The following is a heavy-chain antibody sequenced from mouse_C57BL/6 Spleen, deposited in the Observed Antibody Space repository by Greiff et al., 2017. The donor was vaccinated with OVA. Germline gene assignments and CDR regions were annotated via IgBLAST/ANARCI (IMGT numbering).Heavy chain of an antibody. V-gene: IGHV1-53*01. J-gene: IGHJ4*01. CDR2: INPSNGGT. CDR1: GYTFTSYW. CDR3: ARYGYSNYYAMDY. D-gene: IGHD2-5*01. Sequence: QVQLQQPGTELVKPGASVKLSCKASGYTFTSYWMHWVKQRPGLGLEWIGNINPSNGGTNYNEKFKSKATLTVDKSSSTAYMQLSSLTSEDSAVYYCARYGYSNYYAMDYWGQGTSVTVSS.